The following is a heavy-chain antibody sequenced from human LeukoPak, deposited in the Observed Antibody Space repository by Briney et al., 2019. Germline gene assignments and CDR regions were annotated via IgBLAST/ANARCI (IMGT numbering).Heavy chain of an antibody. CDR3: ARALGGAAAGSWFDP. J-gene: IGHJ5*02. Sequence: SQTLSLTCAISGDSVSSTSTTWNWIRQSPSRGLEWLGRTYYRSKWYNDYAISEKSRITINPDTSKSQFSLQLNSVTPEDTAVYYCARALGGAAAGSWFDPWGQGTLVTVSS. CDR1: GDSVSSTSTT. V-gene: IGHV6-1*01. CDR2: TYYRSKWYN. D-gene: IGHD6-13*01.